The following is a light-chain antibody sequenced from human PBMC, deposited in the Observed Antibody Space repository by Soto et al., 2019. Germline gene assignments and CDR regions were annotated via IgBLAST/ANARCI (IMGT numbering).Light chain of an antibody. J-gene: IGKJ1*01. CDR2: KAS. CDR3: QQYNSYSVA. V-gene: IGKV1-5*03. Sequence: DIQMTQSPSTLSASVGDRVTITCRASQSISNWLAWYQQKPGKAPKLLMYKASVLESGVPSRFSGSGSGTEFTLTITSLHPDDFPTSYCQQYNSYSVALGQGTKVDIK. CDR1: QSISNW.